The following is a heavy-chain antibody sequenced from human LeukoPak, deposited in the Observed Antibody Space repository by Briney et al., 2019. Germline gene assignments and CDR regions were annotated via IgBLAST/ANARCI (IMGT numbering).Heavy chain of an antibody. CDR1: GYTHTELS. CDR3: ATGVDSSGYYYSSD. V-gene: IGHV1-24*01. CDR2: FDPEDGET. J-gene: IGHJ4*02. Sequence: ASVKVSCKVSGYTHTELSMHWVRQAPGKGLEWVGGFDPEDGETIYAQKFQGRVTMTEDTSTDTAYMELSSLRSEDTAVYYCATGVDSSGYYYSSDWGQGTLVTVSS. D-gene: IGHD3-22*01.